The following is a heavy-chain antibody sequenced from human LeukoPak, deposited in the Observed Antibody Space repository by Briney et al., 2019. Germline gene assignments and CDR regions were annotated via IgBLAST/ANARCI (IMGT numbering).Heavy chain of an antibody. CDR2: ISGSGGST. CDR1: GFTFSSYA. J-gene: IGHJ5*02. D-gene: IGHD4-23*01. CDR3: AKDTVVTPVRNWFDP. Sequence: GGSLRLSCAASGFTFSSYAMSWVRQAPGKGLEWVSAISGSGGSTYYADSVKGRFTISRDNSKNTLYLQMNSLRAEDMAVYYCAKDTVVTPVRNWFDPWGQGTLVTVSS. V-gene: IGHV3-23*01.